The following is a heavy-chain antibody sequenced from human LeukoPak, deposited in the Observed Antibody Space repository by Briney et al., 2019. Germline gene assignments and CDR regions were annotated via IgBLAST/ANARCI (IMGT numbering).Heavy chain of an antibody. CDR1: GFIFSSYA. D-gene: IGHD2-2*01. V-gene: IGHV3-21*01. Sequence: GGSLRLSCAASGFIFSSYAMNWVRQAPGKGLKWVSDISSSSSYIYYADSVKGRFTISRDNAKNSLYLQMNSLRAEDTAVYYCARGRGCSSTTCYPDYWGQGTLVTVSS. J-gene: IGHJ4*02. CDR2: ISSSSSYI. CDR3: ARGRGCSSTTCYPDY.